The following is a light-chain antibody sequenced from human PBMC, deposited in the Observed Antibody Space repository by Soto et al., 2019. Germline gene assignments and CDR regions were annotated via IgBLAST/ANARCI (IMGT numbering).Light chain of an antibody. CDR2: EVT. J-gene: IGLJ1*01. Sequence: QSALTQPPSASGSPGQSVTISCTGTSSDVGTSNYVSWYQQHPGKAPKLTIYEVTKRPSGVPDRFSGSKSGNTASLTVSGLQADDEADYYCSSRSGTDILYVFGTGTKVTVL. V-gene: IGLV2-8*01. CDR1: SSDVGTSNY. CDR3: SSRSGTDILYV.